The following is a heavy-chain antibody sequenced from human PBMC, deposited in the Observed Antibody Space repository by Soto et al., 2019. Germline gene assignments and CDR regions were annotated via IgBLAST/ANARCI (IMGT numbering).Heavy chain of an antibody. CDR2: INPDGSIT. D-gene: IGHD3-16*01. Sequence: EVQLVESGGGLVQPGGSLRLSCAASGFTFSTSWMHWVRQTPGKGLVWVSHINPDGSITNYADSAKGRFTISRDNAKNTLFLQMNNLRAEDTSVYFCARDIGYGGNWGQGTLFTVSS. CDR1: GFTFSTSW. CDR3: ARDIGYGGN. V-gene: IGHV3-74*01. J-gene: IGHJ4*02.